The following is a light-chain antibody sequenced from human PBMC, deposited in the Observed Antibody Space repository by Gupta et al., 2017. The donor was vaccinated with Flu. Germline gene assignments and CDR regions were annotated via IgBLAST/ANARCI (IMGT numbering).Light chain of an antibody. V-gene: IGLV3-25*03. CDR1: ALPNQY. Sequence: SYELTQPPSMSVSPGQTAGITCSGDALPNQYSYWYQQKTGQAPVLLIYKDTERPSGIQERFSGSSSGTTVTLTISGVQSEDEADYYCQSADSTAWVFGGGTKLTVL. CDR3: QSADSTAWV. CDR2: KDT. J-gene: IGLJ3*02.